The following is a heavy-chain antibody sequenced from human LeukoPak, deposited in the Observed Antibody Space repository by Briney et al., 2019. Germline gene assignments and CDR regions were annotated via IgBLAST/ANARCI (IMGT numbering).Heavy chain of an antibody. Sequence: ASVKVSCKASGYTFTSYGISWVRQAPGQGLEWMGWISAYYGNTNYAQKLQGKVTMTTDTSTSTAYMELRSLRSDDTAVYYCARLGPSMIVVVRDAFDIWGQGTMVTVSS. CDR2: ISAYYGNT. V-gene: IGHV1-18*01. CDR1: GYTFTSYG. J-gene: IGHJ3*02. D-gene: IGHD3-22*01. CDR3: ARLGPSMIVVVRDAFDI.